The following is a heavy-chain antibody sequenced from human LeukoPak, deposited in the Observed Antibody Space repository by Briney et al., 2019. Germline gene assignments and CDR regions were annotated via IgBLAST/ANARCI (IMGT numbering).Heavy chain of an antibody. V-gene: IGHV4-61*02. D-gene: IGHD2-2*01. CDR2: IYTSGST. Sequence: PSQTLSLTCTVSGGSISSGSYYWSWIRQPAGKGLEWIGRIYTSGSTNYNPSLKSRVTISVDTSKNQFSLKLSSVTAADTAVYYCARGYCSSTSCYQRPVGFDPWGQGTLVTVPS. CDR3: ARGYCSSTSCYQRPVGFDP. CDR1: GGSISSGSYY. J-gene: IGHJ5*02.